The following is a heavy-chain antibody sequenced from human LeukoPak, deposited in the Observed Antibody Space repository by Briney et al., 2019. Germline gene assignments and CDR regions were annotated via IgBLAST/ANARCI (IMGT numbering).Heavy chain of an antibody. Sequence: ASVKVSCKASGYTFTSYGISWVRQAPGQGLEWMGWISAYNGNTNYAQKLQGRVTMTTDTSTSTAYMELRSLRSDDAAVYYCARDCGGDCYSGSHYWGQGTLVTVSS. CDR3: ARDCGGDCYSGSHY. V-gene: IGHV1-18*01. J-gene: IGHJ4*02. CDR2: ISAYNGNT. D-gene: IGHD2-21*02. CDR1: GYTFTSYG.